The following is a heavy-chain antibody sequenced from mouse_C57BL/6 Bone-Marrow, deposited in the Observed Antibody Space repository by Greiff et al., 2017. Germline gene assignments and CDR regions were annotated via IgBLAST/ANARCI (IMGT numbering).Heavy chain of an antibody. V-gene: IGHV14-4*01. CDR1: GFNIKDDY. D-gene: IGHD1-1*01. J-gene: IGHJ4*01. CDR2: IDPENGDT. Sequence: EVQLQQSGAELVRPGASVQLSCTASGFNIKDDYMHWVKQRPEQGLEWIGWIDPENGDTEYASKFQGKATITADTSSNTAYLQLSSLTSEDTAVYYCTVLLRSMDYWGQGTSVTVSS. CDR3: TVLLRSMDY.